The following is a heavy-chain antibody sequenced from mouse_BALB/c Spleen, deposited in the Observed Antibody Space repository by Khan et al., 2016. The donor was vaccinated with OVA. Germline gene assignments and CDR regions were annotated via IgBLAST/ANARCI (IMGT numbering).Heavy chain of an antibody. CDR2: IIYTGYT. CDR3: ARSTYRYAFVY. D-gene: IGHD2-12*01. V-gene: IGHV3-8*02. Sequence: EVQLQESGPSLVKPSQTLSLTCSVTGDSITSGYWNWIRKFPGNKLEYMGYIIYTGYTYYNPSLTSRISITRDTAKNQYYLQLRAGTDEDTSTYYCARSTYRYAFVYWGQGTLVTVSA. J-gene: IGHJ3*01. CDR1: GDSITSGY.